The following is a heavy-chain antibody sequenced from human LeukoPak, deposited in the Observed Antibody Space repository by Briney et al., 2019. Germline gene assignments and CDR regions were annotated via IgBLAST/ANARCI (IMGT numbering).Heavy chain of an antibody. Sequence: GGSLRLSCAASGFTFSSDWMHWVRQAPGQGLVWVSRINPAGSSTNYADSVKGRFTISRDNAMNTLYLHLNSLRAENTAVYYCARGVRGSYGTDLWGQGTLVTVSS. J-gene: IGHJ5*02. CDR1: GFTFSSDW. D-gene: IGHD1-26*01. CDR2: INPAGSST. V-gene: IGHV3-74*01. CDR3: ARGVRGSYGTDL.